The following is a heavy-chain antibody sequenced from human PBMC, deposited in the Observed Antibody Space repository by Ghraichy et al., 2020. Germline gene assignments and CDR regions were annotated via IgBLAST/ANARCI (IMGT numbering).Heavy chain of an antibody. Sequence: GGSLRLSCAASGFSISSYWMHWVRQAPGKGLVWVSRIKSDGSSTSYADSVKGRFTISRDNAKNTLYLQMNSLRVEDTAVYYCARFSSGWWGWGQGTLVTVSS. CDR1: GFSISSYW. J-gene: IGHJ4*02. D-gene: IGHD6-19*01. CDR2: IKSDGSST. V-gene: IGHV3-74*01. CDR3: ARFSSGWWG.